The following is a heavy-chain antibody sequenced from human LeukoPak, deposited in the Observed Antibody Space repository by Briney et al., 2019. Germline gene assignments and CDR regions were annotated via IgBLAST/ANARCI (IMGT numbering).Heavy chain of an antibody. V-gene: IGHV3-30*04. CDR1: GFTFSSYA. D-gene: IGHD3-22*01. Sequence: GGSLRLSCAASGFTFSSYAMHWVRQAPGKGLEWVAVISYDGSNKYYADSVKGRFTISRDNSKNTLYLQMNSLRAEDTAVYDCARDRLTHYYDSSGPLDYWGQGTLVTVSS. CDR3: ARDRLTHYYDSSGPLDY. CDR2: ISYDGSNK. J-gene: IGHJ4*02.